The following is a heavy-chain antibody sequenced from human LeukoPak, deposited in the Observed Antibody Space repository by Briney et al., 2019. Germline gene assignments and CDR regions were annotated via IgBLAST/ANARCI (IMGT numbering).Heavy chain of an antibody. CDR1: GFTFSSYA. D-gene: IGHD6-13*01. CDR2: ISGSGGST. J-gene: IGHJ6*02. CDR3: AITGRYSSSWYGSDYYGMDV. Sequence: GGSLRLSCAASGFTFSSYAMSWVRQAPGKGLEWVSAISGSGGSTYYADSVKGRFTISRDNPKNTLYLQMNSLRAEDTAVYYCAITGRYSSSWYGSDYYGMDVWGQGTTVTVSS. V-gene: IGHV3-23*01.